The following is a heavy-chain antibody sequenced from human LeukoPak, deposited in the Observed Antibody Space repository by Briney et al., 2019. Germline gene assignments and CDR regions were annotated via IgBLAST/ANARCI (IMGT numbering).Heavy chain of an antibody. D-gene: IGHD3-22*01. CDR3: ARGMIVVVTLDY. V-gene: IGHV4-39*01. CDR2: IYYSGST. CDR1: GGSISSSSYY. J-gene: IGHJ4*02. Sequence: SETLSLTCTVSGGSISSSSYYWGWSRHPPGEGLGWGGSIYYSGSTYYNPSLKSRVPIPVDTSKNQFSLKLSSVTRADTAVYYCARGMIVVVTLDYWGQGTLVTVPS.